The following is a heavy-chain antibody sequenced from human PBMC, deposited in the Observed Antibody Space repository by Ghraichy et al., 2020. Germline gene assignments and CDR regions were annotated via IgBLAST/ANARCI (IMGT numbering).Heavy chain of an antibody. J-gene: IGHJ4*02. CDR1: GFTFRSFA. V-gene: IGHV3-23*01. CDR3: AKDGGQQWRFDF. D-gene: IGHD6-19*01. Sequence: GGSLRLSCAASGFTFRSFAMSWVRQAPGKGLEWVAAISGSGGTTYYADSVKGRFTISRDNSKNTLFMQMYSLRDEDTAVYYCAKDGGQQWRFDFWGQGTPVTVSS. CDR2: ISGSGGTT.